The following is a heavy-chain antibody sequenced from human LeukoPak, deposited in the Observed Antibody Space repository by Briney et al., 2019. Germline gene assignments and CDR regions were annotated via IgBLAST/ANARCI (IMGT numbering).Heavy chain of an antibody. J-gene: IGHJ4*02. CDR3: ARDGGGSYYSD. V-gene: IGHV1-18*01. CDR1: GYTFSSYG. Sequence: ASVRVSCKASGYTFSSYGIIWARQAPGQGLEWMGWVNGYNGNTNYAQKFQGRVAMTTDTSTSTAYVELRSRRSDDTAVYYCARDGGGSYYSDWGQGTLVTVSS. CDR2: VNGYNGNT. D-gene: IGHD1-26*01.